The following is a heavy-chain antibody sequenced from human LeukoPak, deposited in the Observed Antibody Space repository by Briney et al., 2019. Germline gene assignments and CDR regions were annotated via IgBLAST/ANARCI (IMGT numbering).Heavy chain of an antibody. V-gene: IGHV3-23*01. CDR1: AFTFSSYA. Sequence: PGGSLRLSCAASAFTFSSYAMSRVRQAPGKGLEWVSAISGSGGSTYYADSVKGRFTISRDNSKNTLYLQMNSLRAEDTAVYYCALHYAYWSGYFDYRGQGTLVTVSS. CDR2: ISGSGGST. CDR3: ALHYAYWSGYFDY. J-gene: IGHJ4*02. D-gene: IGHD3-3*01.